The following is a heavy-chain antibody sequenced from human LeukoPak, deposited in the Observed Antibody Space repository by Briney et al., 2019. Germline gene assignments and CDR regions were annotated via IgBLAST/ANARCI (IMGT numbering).Heavy chain of an antibody. D-gene: IGHD2-2*01. Sequence: SQTLSLTCAISGDSVSSNSVTWNWIRQSPSRGLEWLGRTYYRSTWYNDYAVFVRGRITVNPDTSKNQFSLHLNSVTPEDTAVYYCARRLTQYDCFDPWGQGILVTVPS. CDR1: GDSVSSNSVT. V-gene: IGHV6-1*01. J-gene: IGHJ5*02. CDR3: ARRLTQYDCFDP. CDR2: TYYRSTWYN.